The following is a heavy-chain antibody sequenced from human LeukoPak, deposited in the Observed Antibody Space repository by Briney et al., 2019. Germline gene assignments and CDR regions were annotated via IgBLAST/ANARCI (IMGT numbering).Heavy chain of an antibody. V-gene: IGHV4-34*01. CDR2: INHSGRT. CDR3: ARHLVRGVISSAHYYFDY. J-gene: IGHJ4*02. Sequence: SETLSLTCAVYGRSFSGYGYYWSWIRQPPGKGLEWIGEINHSGRTNYNPSLKSRVTISVDTSKNQFSLKLSSVTAADTAVYYCARHLVRGVISSAHYYFDYWGQGTLVTVSS. CDR1: GRSFSGYGYY. D-gene: IGHD3-10*01.